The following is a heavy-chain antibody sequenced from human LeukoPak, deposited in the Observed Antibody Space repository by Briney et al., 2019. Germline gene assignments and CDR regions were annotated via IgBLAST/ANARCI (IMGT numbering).Heavy chain of an antibody. CDR3: AREERGTVTTDY. J-gene: IGHJ4*02. CDR2: ISAYNGNT. Sequence: ASVKVSCKASGYIFPSYAISWVRQAPGQGLEWMGWISAYNGNTNYAQKFQGRVTITADKSTSTAYMELSSLRSEDTAVYYCAREERGTVTTDYWGQGTLVTVSS. CDR1: GYIFPSYA. V-gene: IGHV1-18*01. D-gene: IGHD4-17*01.